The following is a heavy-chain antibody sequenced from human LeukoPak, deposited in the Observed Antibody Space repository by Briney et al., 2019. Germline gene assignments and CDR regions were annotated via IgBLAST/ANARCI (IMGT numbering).Heavy chain of an antibody. CDR1: VCTFISYS. CDR3: ARGYSSSWYEDWFDP. D-gene: IGHD6-13*01. CDR2: ISRCCSYI. J-gene: IGHJ5*02. Sequence: GGSLRLSCAASVCTFISYSRNGVGPPPGRGREGVSSISRCCSYIYYANSGKGRFTISRDNAKNSLYLQMNSLRAEDTAVYYCARGYSSSWYEDWFDPWGQGTLVTVSS. V-gene: IGHV3-21*01.